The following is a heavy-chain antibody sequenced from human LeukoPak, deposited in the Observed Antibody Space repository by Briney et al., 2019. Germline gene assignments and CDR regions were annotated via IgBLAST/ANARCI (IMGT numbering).Heavy chain of an antibody. CDR3: AKDDY. Sequence: GGSLRLSCAASGFTFSDYSMNWVRQAPGKGLEYVSAISHNGGSTYYANSVKGRFTISRDNSKYTLYLQMGSLRAEDMAVYYCAKDDYWGQGTLVTVSS. V-gene: IGHV3-64*01. CDR2: ISHNGGST. CDR1: GFTFSDYS. J-gene: IGHJ4*02.